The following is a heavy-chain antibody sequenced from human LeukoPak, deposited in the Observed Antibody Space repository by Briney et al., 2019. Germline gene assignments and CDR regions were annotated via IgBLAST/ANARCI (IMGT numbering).Heavy chain of an antibody. CDR1: GFTFSSHA. J-gene: IGHJ4*02. CDR3: ARVIYSGWEGELSD. Sequence: GGSLRLACAASGFTFSSHAMSWVRQAPGKGLEWVSVISGSGRSAYYADSLKGRFTISRDNAKNTLYLQMNSLRAEDTAVYYCARVIYSGWEGELSDWGQGTLVTVSS. D-gene: IGHD6-19*01. V-gene: IGHV3-23*01. CDR2: ISGSGRSA.